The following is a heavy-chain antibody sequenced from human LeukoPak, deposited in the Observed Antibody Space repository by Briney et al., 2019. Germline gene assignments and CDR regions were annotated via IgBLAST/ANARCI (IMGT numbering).Heavy chain of an antibody. V-gene: IGHV3-23*01. J-gene: IGHJ4*02. CDR3: ARVPYYYDSSGYYSDY. CDR2: ISGSGGST. D-gene: IGHD3-22*01. Sequence: GGSLRLSCAASGFTFSSYAMSWGRQAPGKGLEWVSAISGSGGSTYYADSVKGRFTISRDNSKNTLYLQMNSLRAEDTAVYYCARVPYYYDSSGYYSDYWGQGTLVTVSS. CDR1: GFTFSSYA.